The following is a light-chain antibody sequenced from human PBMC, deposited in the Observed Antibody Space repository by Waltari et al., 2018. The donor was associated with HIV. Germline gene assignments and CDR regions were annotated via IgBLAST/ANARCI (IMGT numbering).Light chain of an antibody. CDR3: QAWDSSTAT. J-gene: IGLJ3*02. V-gene: IGLV3-1*01. CDR1: KLGDKY. Sequence: SYELTQSPSVSVSPGQPASLTCSGDKLGDKYACWYQQKPGQSPVLVIYQDSKRPSGIPERFSGSNSGNTATLTISGTQAMDEADYYCQAWDSSTATFGGGTKLTVL. CDR2: QDS.